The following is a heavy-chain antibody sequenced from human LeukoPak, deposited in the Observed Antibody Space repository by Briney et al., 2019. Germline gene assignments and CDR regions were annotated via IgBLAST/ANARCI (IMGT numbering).Heavy chain of an antibody. CDR3: ARYVWGSYPTFEDY. D-gene: IGHD3-16*02. CDR2: IYYSGST. V-gene: IGHV4-59*01. J-gene: IGHJ4*02. CDR1: GGSISSYY. Sequence: PSETLSLTCTVSGGSISSYYWSWIRQPPGKGLEWIGYIYYSGSTNYNPSLRSRVTISVDTSKNQFSLKLSSVTAADTAVYYCARYVWGSYPTFEDYWGQGTLVTVSS.